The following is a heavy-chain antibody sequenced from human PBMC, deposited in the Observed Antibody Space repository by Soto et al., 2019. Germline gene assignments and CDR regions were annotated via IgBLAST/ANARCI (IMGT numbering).Heavy chain of an antibody. CDR1: GGSISNSLNY. CDR2: IYYTGNI. CDR3: ARQGRCSISSCYDVGSPYNYFNP. Sequence: QLQLQESSPGLVKPSETLSLTCSVSGGSISNSLNYWGWIRQPPGKGLEWIGTIYYTGNIYYNPSLKSRVNISIDTSRNQFSLRLSSVTAADTAVYYCARQGRCSISSCYDVGSPYNYFNPWGQGTLVTVST. V-gene: IGHV4-39*01. D-gene: IGHD2-2*01. J-gene: IGHJ5*02.